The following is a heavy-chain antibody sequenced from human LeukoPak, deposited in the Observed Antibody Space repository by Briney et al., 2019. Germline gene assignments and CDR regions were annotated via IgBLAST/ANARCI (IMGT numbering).Heavy chain of an antibody. D-gene: IGHD3-22*01. V-gene: IGHV5-51*01. CDR2: IYPGDSDT. Sequence: GESLKISCKGSGYSFTNYWIGWVRQMPGKGLEWMGIIYPGDSDTRYSPSFQGQVTISADKSISTAYLQWSSLKASDTAMYYCARPYYYDSSGYSYYFDYWGQGTLVTVSS. J-gene: IGHJ4*02. CDR1: GYSFTNYW. CDR3: ARPYYYDSSGYSYYFDY.